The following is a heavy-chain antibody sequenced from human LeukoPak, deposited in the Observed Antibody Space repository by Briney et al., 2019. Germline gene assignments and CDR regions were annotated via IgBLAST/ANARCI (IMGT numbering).Heavy chain of an antibody. CDR2: IASDGSST. J-gene: IGHJ4*02. CDR3: ARGRPHGNDY. D-gene: IGHD4-23*01. V-gene: IGHV3-74*01. CDR1: GFTFSRYW. Sequence: LPGGSLRLSCAASGFTFSRYWMNWVRQAPGKGLVWVSRIASDGSSTTYADSVKGRFSISRDNAKNTLYLQMNSLRVEDTAVYYCARGRPHGNDYWGQGTLVTVSS.